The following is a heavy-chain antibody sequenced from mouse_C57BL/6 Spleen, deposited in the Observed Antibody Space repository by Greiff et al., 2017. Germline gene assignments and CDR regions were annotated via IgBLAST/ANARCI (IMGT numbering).Heavy chain of an antibody. CDR3: ARRDWGNFWFAY. CDR1: GYTFTDYY. V-gene: IGHV1-26*01. CDR2: INPNNGGT. J-gene: IGHJ3*01. D-gene: IGHD2-1*01. Sequence: EVQLQQSGPELVKPGASVKISCKASGYTFTDYYMNWVKQSHGKSLEWIGDINPNNGGTSYNQKFKGKATLTVDKSSSTAYMELRSLTSEDSAVYYCARRDWGNFWFAYWGQGTLVTVSA.